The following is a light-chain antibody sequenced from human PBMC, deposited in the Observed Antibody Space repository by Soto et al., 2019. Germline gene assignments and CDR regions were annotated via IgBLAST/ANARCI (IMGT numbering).Light chain of an antibody. Sequence: QSVLTQPPSMSAAPGQTVTISCSGSRSNIGNNYVSWYQQIPGTAPKLLIYDNNSRPSGVPDRFSGSKSGTSATLGITGLQTGDEADYYCVSWDDSLRGKVFGGGTKLTVL. J-gene: IGLJ2*01. CDR2: DNN. V-gene: IGLV1-51*01. CDR3: VSWDDSLRGKV. CDR1: RSNIGNNY.